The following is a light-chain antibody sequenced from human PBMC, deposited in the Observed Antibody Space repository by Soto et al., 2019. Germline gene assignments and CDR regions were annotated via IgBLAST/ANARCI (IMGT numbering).Light chain of an antibody. CDR1: QGISHY. V-gene: IGKV1-27*01. J-gene: IGKJ3*01. CDR2: ATS. Sequence: DIQMTQSPSSLSASVGDGVTITCRASQGISHYLAWYQQKPGKVPKLLIYATSTLQSGVSSRFSGSGSGTDFTLTISSLQPEDVATYYCQKYNGAPPFTFGPGTKVDIK. CDR3: QKYNGAPPFT.